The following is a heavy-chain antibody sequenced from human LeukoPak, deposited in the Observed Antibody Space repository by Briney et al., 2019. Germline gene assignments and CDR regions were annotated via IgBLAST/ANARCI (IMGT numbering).Heavy chain of an antibody. V-gene: IGHV3-48*03. D-gene: IGHD3-10*01. CDR3: ARGGAYYYGSGRYVPPLWYFDY. CDR1: GFTFSSYE. Sequence: GGSLRLSCAASGFTFSSYEMNWVRQAPGKGLEWISYISGSSSTIYYADSVKGRFTISRDNAKNSLYLQMNSLRAEDTAVYYCARGGAYYYGSGRYVPPLWYFDYWGQGTLVTVSS. CDR2: ISGSSSTI. J-gene: IGHJ4*02.